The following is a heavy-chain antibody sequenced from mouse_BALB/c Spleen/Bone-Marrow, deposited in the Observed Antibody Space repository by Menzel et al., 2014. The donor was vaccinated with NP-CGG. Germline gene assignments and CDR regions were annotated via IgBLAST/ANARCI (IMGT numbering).Heavy chain of an antibody. Sequence: VQLQQSGVELVKPGASVKLSCKASGNTFISYDINWVRQRPEQGLEWIGWIFPGDSTTKYNEKFKGKATLSTDKSSSTVHMQLSRLTSEDSAVYFCVRSRLRDWYFDVWGAGTTVTISS. J-gene: IGHJ1*01. CDR3: VRSRLRDWYFDV. V-gene: IGHV1S56*01. D-gene: IGHD1-2*01. CDR2: IFPGDSTT. CDR1: GNTFISYD.